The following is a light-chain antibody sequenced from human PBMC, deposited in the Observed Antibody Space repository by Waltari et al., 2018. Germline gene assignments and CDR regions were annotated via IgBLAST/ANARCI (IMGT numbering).Light chain of an antibody. CDR2: EDT. J-gene: IGLJ1*01. V-gene: IGLV3-10*01. Sequence: SYELTQPPSVSVSPGQTARITCSGHELPRKYAYWFQQKSGQAPRLVIFEDTKRPSGFPGRFSGSSSGTVATLTITGAQVDDEADYYCYSSDSTGLRVFGGGTTVVVL. CDR3: YSSDSTGLRV. CDR1: ELPRKY.